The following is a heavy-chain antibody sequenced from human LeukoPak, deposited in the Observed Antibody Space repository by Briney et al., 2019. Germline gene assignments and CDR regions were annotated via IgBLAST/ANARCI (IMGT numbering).Heavy chain of an antibody. CDR3: ASGLLWFGELLYTFDY. CDR1: GGSISTYY. J-gene: IGHJ4*02. V-gene: IGHV4-59*01. D-gene: IGHD3-10*01. CDR2: IYYSGST. Sequence: PSETLSLTCTVSGGSISTYYWSWIRQPPGKGLEWIGYIYYSGSTNYNPSLKSRVTISVDTSKNQFSLKLSSVTAADTAVYYCASGLLWFGELLYTFDYWGQGTLVTVSS.